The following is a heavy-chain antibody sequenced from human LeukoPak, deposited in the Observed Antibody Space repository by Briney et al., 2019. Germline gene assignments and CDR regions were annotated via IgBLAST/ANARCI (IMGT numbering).Heavy chain of an antibody. CDR2: IKQDGTSK. D-gene: IGHD2-21*01. V-gene: IGHV3-7*02. CDR1: GFTFSRSW. Sequence: GGSLRLSCAASGFTFSRSWMGWVRQAPGKGREWVANIKQDGTSKYYVGSVMGRFTISRDNAENSVYLQMNSLSAGDTAVYYCARHGDYCFDLWGPGTRVTVSS. J-gene: IGHJ4*02. CDR3: ARHGDYCFDL.